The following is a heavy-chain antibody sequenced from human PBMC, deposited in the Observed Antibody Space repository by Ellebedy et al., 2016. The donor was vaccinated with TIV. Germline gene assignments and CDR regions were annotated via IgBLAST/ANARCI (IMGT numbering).Heavy chain of an antibody. CDR2: IYYSGST. V-gene: IGHV4-61*01. J-gene: IGHJ6*03. CDR3: ARAVTTVRYYYYYYMDV. D-gene: IGHD4-17*01. Sequence: SETLSLTXTVSAASVSSGSYYWSWMRQAPGKGLEWIGYIYYSGSTNYNPSLKSRVTISVDTSKNQFSLKLSSVTAADTAVYYCARAVTTVRYYYYYYMDVWGKGTTVTVSS. CDR1: AASVSSGSYY.